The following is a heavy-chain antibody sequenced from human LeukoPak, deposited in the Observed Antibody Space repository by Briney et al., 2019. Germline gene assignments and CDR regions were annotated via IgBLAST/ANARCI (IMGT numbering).Heavy chain of an antibody. V-gene: IGHV3-7*01. CDR2: IKQDGSEK. CDR3: ARASVPAAIHEPFDY. D-gene: IGHD2-2*02. CDR1: GFTFSSYA. J-gene: IGHJ4*02. Sequence: TGGSLRLSCAASGFTFSSYAMSWVRQAPGKGLEWVANIKQDGSEKYYVDSVTGRFTISRDNAKNSLYLQMNSLRAEDTAVYYCARASVPAAIHEPFDYWGQGTLVTVSS.